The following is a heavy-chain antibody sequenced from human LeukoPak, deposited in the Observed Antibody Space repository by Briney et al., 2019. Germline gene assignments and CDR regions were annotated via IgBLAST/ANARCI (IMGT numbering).Heavy chain of an antibody. CDR1: GFTFSSHA. Sequence: PGGSLRLSCAASGFTFSSHALSWLRQAPGKGLEWVSTISGSGGSTYYADSVKGRFTISRDNSKNTLYVQMSSLRADDTAVYYCAKGYSYGSGSYSTFDHWGQGTLVTVSS. CDR3: AKGYSYGSGSYSTFDH. D-gene: IGHD3-10*01. CDR2: ISGSGGST. V-gene: IGHV3-23*01. J-gene: IGHJ4*02.